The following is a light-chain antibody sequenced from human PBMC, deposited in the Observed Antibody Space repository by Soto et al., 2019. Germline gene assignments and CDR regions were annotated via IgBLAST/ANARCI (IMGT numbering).Light chain of an antibody. CDR2: GAS. V-gene: IGKV3-20*01. CDR3: QQYDSSPRT. Sequence: EIVLTQSPGTLSLSPGEGATLSCWASQTVSSNYLAWYQQKPGQAPRLLIYGASSRATGIPDRVSGSGSGTEFTLTISRLQPEDFAVYYCQQYDSSPRTFGQGTKVDIK. J-gene: IGKJ1*01. CDR1: QTVSSNY.